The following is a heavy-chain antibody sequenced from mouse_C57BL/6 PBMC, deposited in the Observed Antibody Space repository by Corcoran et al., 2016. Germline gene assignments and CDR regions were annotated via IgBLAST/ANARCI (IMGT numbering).Heavy chain of an antibody. CDR2: INPDSRTI. D-gene: IGHD1-1*01. V-gene: IGHV4-1*01. Sequence: EVKLLQSGGGLVQPGGSLKLACAASGIDFSRFWMSWVRRAPGKGLEWIGEINPDSRTINYAPSLKDKFIISRDNAKNTLYLQMSKVRSEDTALYYCGRQGYYCLVAYWGQGTLVTVSA. CDR3: GRQGYYCLVAY. J-gene: IGHJ3*01. CDR1: GIDFSRFW.